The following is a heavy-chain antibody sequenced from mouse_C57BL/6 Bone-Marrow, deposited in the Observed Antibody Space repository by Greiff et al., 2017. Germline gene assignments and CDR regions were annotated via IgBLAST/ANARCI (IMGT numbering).Heavy chain of an antibody. CDR1: GYTFTSYW. J-gene: IGHJ1*03. D-gene: IGHD2-12*01. Sequence: QVQLQQSGAELVKPGASVKLSCKASGYTFTSYWMHWVKQRPGQGLEWIGMIHPNSGSTNYNEKFKSKATLTADKSSSTANMQLSRLTSEESAVYSCARSYAGSSYWYFDVWGTGTTVTVSS. V-gene: IGHV1-64*01. CDR2: IHPNSGST. CDR3: ARSYAGSSYWYFDV.